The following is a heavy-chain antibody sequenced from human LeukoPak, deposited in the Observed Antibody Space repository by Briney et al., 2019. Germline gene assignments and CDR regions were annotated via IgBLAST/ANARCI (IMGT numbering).Heavy chain of an antibody. CDR3: ARHNQYCSGGSCTAKMDV. Sequence: KPSETLSLTCAVYGESFSGYYWSWIRQPPGKGLEWIGEINHSGSTNYNPSLKSRVIISVDTSKNQFSLKLISVTAADTAVYYCARHNQYCSGGSCTAKMDVWGKGTTVIISS. V-gene: IGHV4-34*01. D-gene: IGHD2-15*01. CDR1: GESFSGYY. J-gene: IGHJ6*04. CDR2: INHSGST.